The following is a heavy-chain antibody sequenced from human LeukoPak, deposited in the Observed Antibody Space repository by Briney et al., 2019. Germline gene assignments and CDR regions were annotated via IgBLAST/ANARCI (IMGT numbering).Heavy chain of an antibody. D-gene: IGHD6-19*01. J-gene: IGHJ4*02. CDR3: ARDDYSSGWFLVDY. CDR2: IYYSGST. Sequence: SETLSLTCTVSGGSISSYYWSWIRQPPGKGLEWIGYIYYSGSTNYNPSLKSRVTISVDTSKNQFSLKLSSVTAADTAVYYCARDDYSSGWFLVDYWGQGTLVTVSS. V-gene: IGHV4-59*12. CDR1: GGSISSYY.